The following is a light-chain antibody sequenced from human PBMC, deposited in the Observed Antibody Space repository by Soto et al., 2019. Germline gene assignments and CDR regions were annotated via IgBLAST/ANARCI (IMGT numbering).Light chain of an antibody. Sequence: EIVLTQSPGTLSLSPGERATLSCRASQSVRSSYLAWYQQKPGQAPRLLIQGASSRATGIPDRFSGSGSGTDFTLTINRLEPEDFAVYYCQQYGGMWTFGQETKVEIK. CDR3: QQYGGMWT. CDR2: GAS. V-gene: IGKV3-20*01. CDR1: QSVRSSY. J-gene: IGKJ1*01.